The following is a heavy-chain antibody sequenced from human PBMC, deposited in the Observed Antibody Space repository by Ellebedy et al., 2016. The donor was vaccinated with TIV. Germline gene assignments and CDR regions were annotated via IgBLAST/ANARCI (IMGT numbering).Heavy chain of an antibody. J-gene: IGHJ4*02. CDR1: GFTFSSYG. V-gene: IGHV3-30*18. CDR2: ISYDGSNK. CDR3: AKVGNITMVRGVIITPYYFDY. D-gene: IGHD3-10*01. Sequence: GESLKISXAASGFTFSSYGMHWVRQAPGKGLEWVAVISYDGSNKYYADSVKGRFTISRDNSKNTLYLQMNSLRAEDTAVYYCAKVGNITMVRGVIITPYYFDYWGQGTLVTVSS.